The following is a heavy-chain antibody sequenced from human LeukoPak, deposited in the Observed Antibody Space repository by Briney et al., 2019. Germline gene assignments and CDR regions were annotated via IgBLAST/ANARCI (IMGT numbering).Heavy chain of an antibody. V-gene: IGHV3-30*02. CDR2: IRYDGSNK. CDR1: GFTFSSYA. D-gene: IGHD5-12*01. J-gene: IGHJ4*02. Sequence: PGGSLRLSCAASGFTFSSYAMHWVRQAPGKGLEWVAFIRYDGSNKYYADSVKGRFTISRDNSKNTLYLQMNSLRAEDTAVYYCAKEGGGYDYRFFDYWGQGTLVTVSS. CDR3: AKEGGGYDYRFFDY.